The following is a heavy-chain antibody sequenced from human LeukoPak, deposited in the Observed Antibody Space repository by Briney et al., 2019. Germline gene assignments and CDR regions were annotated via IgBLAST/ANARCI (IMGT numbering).Heavy chain of an antibody. V-gene: IGHV3-74*01. D-gene: IGHD3-16*01. Sequence: GGSLRLSCGASGFTFSSSWMHWVRQAPGKGLVWVSRITRDGSSTTYADSVKGRFTTSRDNAKNTLYLQMDSLRDDDTAVYYCARDPGYESWSPFWGGMDVWGNGTTVIVSS. CDR1: GFTFSSSW. J-gene: IGHJ6*04. CDR3: ARDPGYESWSPFWGGMDV. CDR2: ITRDGSST.